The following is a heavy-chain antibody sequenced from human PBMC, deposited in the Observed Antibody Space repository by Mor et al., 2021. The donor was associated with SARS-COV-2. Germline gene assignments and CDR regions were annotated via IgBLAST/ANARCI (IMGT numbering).Heavy chain of an antibody. Sequence: LEWVAVIWLDGRNKNFADSVKGRFTISRDNSKNTLYLQMNSLRAEDTAVYYCARMAYYDSSGLTDYYYYMDVWGKGTTV. CDR3: ARMAYYDSSGLTDYYYYMDV. CDR2: IWLDGRNK. D-gene: IGHD3-22*01. J-gene: IGHJ6*03. V-gene: IGHV3-33*01.